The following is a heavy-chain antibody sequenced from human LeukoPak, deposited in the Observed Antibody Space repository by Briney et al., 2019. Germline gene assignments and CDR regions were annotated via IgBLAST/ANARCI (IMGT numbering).Heavy chain of an antibody. D-gene: IGHD2-2*01. CDR1: GYTFTGYY. CDR2: INPNSGGT. CDR3: ARYCGVVVPAANYYYYMDV. V-gene: IGHV1-2*02. Sequence: ASVKVSCKASGYTFTGYYMHWVRQAPGQGLEWMGWINPNSGGTNYAQKLQGRVTMTTDTSTSTAYMELRSLRSDDTAVYYCARYCGVVVPAANYYYYMDVWGKGTTVTVSS. J-gene: IGHJ6*03.